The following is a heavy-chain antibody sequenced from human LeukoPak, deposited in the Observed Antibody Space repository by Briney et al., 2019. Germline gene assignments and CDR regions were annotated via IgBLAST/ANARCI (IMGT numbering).Heavy chain of an antibody. V-gene: IGHV5-51*01. J-gene: IGHJ4*02. D-gene: IGHD6-19*01. Sequence: GESLKISCKGSGYSFTTYWIGWVRQMPGKGREWMGIIYPGDSDTRYSPSFQGHVTISADKSISTAYLQWSSLKASDTAMYYCARHTYNNGWWGGDYWGQGTLVTVSS. CDR1: GYSFTTYW. CDR3: ARHTYNNGWWGGDY. CDR2: IYPGDSDT.